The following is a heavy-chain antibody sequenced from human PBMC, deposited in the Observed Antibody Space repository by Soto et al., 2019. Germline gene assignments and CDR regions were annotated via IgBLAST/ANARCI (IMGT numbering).Heavy chain of an antibody. J-gene: IGHJ5*02. Sequence: SETLSLTCTVSGGSISSYYWSWIRQPPGKGLEWIGYIYYSGSTNYNPSLKSRVTISVDTSKNQFSLKLSSVTAADTAVYYCASTLWFGGYNWFDPWGQGTLATVSS. D-gene: IGHD3-10*01. V-gene: IGHV4-59*01. CDR3: ASTLWFGGYNWFDP. CDR2: IYYSGST. CDR1: GGSISSYY.